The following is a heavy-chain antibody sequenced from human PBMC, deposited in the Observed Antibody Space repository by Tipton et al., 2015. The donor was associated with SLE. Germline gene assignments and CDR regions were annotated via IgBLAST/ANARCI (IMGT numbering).Heavy chain of an antibody. Sequence: TLSLTCTVSGGSISSSSYYWSWIRQPPGKGLEWIGYIYYSGSTNYNPSLKSRVTITVDTSKNQFSLKLSSVTAADTAVYYCAREVDYYDSSGYYYDAFDIWGQGTMVTVSS. CDR3: AREVDYYDSSGYYYDAFDI. V-gene: IGHV4-61*01. CDR2: IYYSGST. D-gene: IGHD3-22*01. J-gene: IGHJ3*02. CDR1: GGSISSSSYY.